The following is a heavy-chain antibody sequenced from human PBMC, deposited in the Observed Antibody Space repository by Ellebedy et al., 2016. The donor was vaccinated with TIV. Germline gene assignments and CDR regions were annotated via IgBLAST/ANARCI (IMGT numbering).Heavy chain of an antibody. CDR1: GFTFGRYW. J-gene: IGHJ5*02. Sequence: GESLKTSXVASGFTFGRYWMHWVRQAPGNKLVWVSRIKSDGSGTTYADSVKGRFTTSRDNARNTLYLQMNSLRGEDTAVYFCARDRGDYSISGPWGQGTLVTVSS. D-gene: IGHD4-11*01. CDR2: IKSDGSGT. V-gene: IGHV3-74*01. CDR3: ARDRGDYSISGP.